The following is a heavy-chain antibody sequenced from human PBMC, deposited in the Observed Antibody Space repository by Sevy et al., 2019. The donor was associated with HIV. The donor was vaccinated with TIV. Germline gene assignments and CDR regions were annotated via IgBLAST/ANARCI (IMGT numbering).Heavy chain of an antibody. Sequence: GSLRLSCAASGFTVSSNYMSWVRQAPGKGLEWVSVIYSGGSTYYADSVKGRFTISRDNSKNTLYLQMNSLRAEDTAVYYCARELVIAAAGTYYYYGMDVWGQGTTVTVSS. CDR3: ARELVIAAAGTYYYYGMDV. V-gene: IGHV3-53*01. CDR2: IYSGGST. D-gene: IGHD6-13*01. CDR1: GFTVSSNY. J-gene: IGHJ6*02.